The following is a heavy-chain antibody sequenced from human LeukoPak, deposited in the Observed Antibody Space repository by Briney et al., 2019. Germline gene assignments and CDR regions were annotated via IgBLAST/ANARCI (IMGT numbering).Heavy chain of an antibody. CDR2: IYNDGST. J-gene: IGHJ3*02. V-gene: IGHV3-53*01. Sequence: PGGSLRLSCAASGLTVSSSYMSWVRQAPGKGLEWVSIIYNDGSTYYAESMKGGFTISTDNSKNTLYLQVNSLRAEDTAMYYCARNILFAFDIWGQGTMVTVSS. CDR3: ARNILFAFDI. CDR1: GLTVSSSY.